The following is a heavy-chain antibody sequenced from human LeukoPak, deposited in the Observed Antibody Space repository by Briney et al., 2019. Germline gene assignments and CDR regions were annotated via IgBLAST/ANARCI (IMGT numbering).Heavy chain of an antibody. J-gene: IGHJ4*02. CDR3: AREPRVYGGNPADY. V-gene: IGHV1-2*02. Sequence: ASVKVSCKASGYTFTGYYMHWVRQAPGQGLEWMGWINPNSGGTNYAQKFQGGVTMTRDTSISTAYMELSRLRSDDTAVYYCAREPRVYGGNPADYWGQGTLVTVSS. CDR2: INPNSGGT. D-gene: IGHD4-23*01. CDR1: GYTFTGYY.